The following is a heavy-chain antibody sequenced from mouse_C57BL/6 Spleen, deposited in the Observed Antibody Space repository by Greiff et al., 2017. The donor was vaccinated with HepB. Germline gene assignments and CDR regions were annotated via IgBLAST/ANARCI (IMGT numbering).Heavy chain of an antibody. CDR2: INPSTGGT. CDR1: GYSFTGYY. D-gene: IGHD3-2*02. J-gene: IGHJ3*01. Sequence: EVKLQQSGPELVKPGASVKISCKASGYSFTGYYMNWVKQSPEKSLEWIGEINPSTGGTTYNQKFKAKATLTVDKSSSTAYMQLKSLTSEDSAVYYCARSRQLRLPFAYWGQGTLVTVSA. V-gene: IGHV1-42*01. CDR3: ARSRQLRLPFAY.